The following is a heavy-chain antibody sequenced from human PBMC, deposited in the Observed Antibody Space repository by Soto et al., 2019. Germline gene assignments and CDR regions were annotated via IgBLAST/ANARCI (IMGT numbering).Heavy chain of an antibody. Sequence: LRLSCAASGFTFSSYSMNWVRQAPGKGLEWVSSISSSSSYIYYADSVKGRFTISRDNAKNSLYLQMNSLRAEDTAVYYCARSEYDFWSGYTRAWGQGTLVTVSS. V-gene: IGHV3-21*01. CDR2: ISSSSSYI. CDR1: GFTFSSYS. D-gene: IGHD3-3*01. CDR3: ARSEYDFWSGYTRA. J-gene: IGHJ5*02.